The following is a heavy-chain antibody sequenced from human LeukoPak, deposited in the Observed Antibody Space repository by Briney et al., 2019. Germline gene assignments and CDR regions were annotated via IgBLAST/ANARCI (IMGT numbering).Heavy chain of an antibody. Sequence: SETLSLTCTVSGGSISSYYWSWIRQPPGKGLEWIGYIYYSGSTNYNPSLKSQVTISVDTSKNQFSLKLSSVTAADTAVYYCARYYDSSGYYFNFDYWGQGTLVTVSS. V-gene: IGHV4-59*01. CDR3: ARYYDSSGYYFNFDY. CDR1: GGSISSYY. J-gene: IGHJ4*02. D-gene: IGHD3-22*01. CDR2: IYYSGST.